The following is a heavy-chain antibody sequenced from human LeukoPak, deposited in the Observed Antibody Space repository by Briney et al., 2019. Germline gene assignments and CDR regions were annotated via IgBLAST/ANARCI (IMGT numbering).Heavy chain of an antibody. Sequence: SETLSLTCTVSGNSISSGDNYWSWIRQPAGKGLEWIGRISSRGSTNYNPSLKSRVTMSIDTSKNQFSLKLSSVTAADTAVYYCARTPIYYYDSSGYYNWGQGTLVTVSS. CDR1: GNSISSGDNY. V-gene: IGHV4-61*02. CDR3: ARTPIYYYDSSGYYN. J-gene: IGHJ4*02. CDR2: ISSRGST. D-gene: IGHD3-22*01.